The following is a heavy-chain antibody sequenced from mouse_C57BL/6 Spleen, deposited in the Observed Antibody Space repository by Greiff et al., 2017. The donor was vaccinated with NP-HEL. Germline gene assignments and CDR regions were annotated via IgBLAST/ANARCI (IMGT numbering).Heavy chain of an antibody. CDR1: GFTFSSYA. CDR2: ISDGGSYT. CDR3: ARGRGNYYFDY. V-gene: IGHV5-4*01. D-gene: IGHD2-1*01. J-gene: IGHJ2*01. Sequence: EVQLVESGGGFVKPGGSLKLSCAASGFTFSSYAMSWVRQTPEKRLEWVATISDGGSYTDYPDNVQGRFTISRDNAKNNLYLQMSHLKSEDTAMYYCARGRGNYYFDYWGQGTTLTVSS.